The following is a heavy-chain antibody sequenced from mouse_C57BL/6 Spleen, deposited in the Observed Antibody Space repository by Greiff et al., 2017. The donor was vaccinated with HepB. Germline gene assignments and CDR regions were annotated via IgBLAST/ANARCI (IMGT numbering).Heavy chain of an antibody. D-gene: IGHD2-4*01. CDR2: ISDGGSYT. Sequence: EVKLVESGGGLVKPGGSLKLSCAASGFTFSSYAMSWVRQTPEKRLEWVATISDGGSYTYYPDNVKGRFTISRDNAKNNLYLQMSHLKSEDTAMYYCARDPYYDYDGYFDVWGTGTTVTVSS. CDR1: GFTFSSYA. V-gene: IGHV5-4*01. CDR3: ARDPYYDYDGYFDV. J-gene: IGHJ1*03.